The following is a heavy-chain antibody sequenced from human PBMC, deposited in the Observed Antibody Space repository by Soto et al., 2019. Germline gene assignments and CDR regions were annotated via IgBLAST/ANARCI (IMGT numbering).Heavy chain of an antibody. J-gene: IGHJ4*02. Sequence: PXGTLSLTCAVYGGSFSGYYWSGIRQPPGKGLEWIGEINHSGSTNYNPSLKSRVTISVDTSKNQFSLKLSSVTAADTAVYYCARGLASSGWYVFDYWGQGTLVTVSS. CDR2: INHSGST. D-gene: IGHD6-19*01. CDR1: GGSFSGYY. CDR3: ARGLASSGWYVFDY. V-gene: IGHV4-34*01.